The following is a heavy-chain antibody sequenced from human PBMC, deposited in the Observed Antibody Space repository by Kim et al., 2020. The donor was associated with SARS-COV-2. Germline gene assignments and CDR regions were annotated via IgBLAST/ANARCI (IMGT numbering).Heavy chain of an antibody. Sequence: SETLSLTCTVSGYSISSGYYWGWIRQPPGKGLEWIGSIYHSGSTYYNPSLKSRVTISVDTSKNQFSLKLSSVTAADTAVYYCARDSLWFGELWEALYYYYGMDVWGQGTTVTVSS. CDR1: GYSISSGYY. CDR3: ARDSLWFGELWEALYYYYGMDV. J-gene: IGHJ6*02. V-gene: IGHV4-38-2*02. CDR2: IYHSGST. D-gene: IGHD3-10*01.